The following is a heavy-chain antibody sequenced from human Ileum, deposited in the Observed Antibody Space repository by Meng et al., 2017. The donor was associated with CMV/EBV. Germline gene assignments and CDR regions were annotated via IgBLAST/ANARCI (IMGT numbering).Heavy chain of an antibody. CDR3: AGDWGPYSSRGYFDP. CDR1: GGCISSGTYY. CDR2: IYYSGST. V-gene: IGHV4-39*07. D-gene: IGHD6-13*01. Sequence: QLRSSGPGLVPSWWPLSLTCTVTGGCISSGTYYWAWIRQSPGKGLEWIRSIYYSGSTYDNPSLKSRVTMSVDTFKKQFSLKLTSVTAADTAVYYCAGDWGPYSSRGYFDPWGQGTLVTVSS. J-gene: IGHJ5*02.